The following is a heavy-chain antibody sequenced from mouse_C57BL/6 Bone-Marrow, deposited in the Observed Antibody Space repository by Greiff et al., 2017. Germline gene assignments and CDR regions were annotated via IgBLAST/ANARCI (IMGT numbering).Heavy chain of an antibody. J-gene: IGHJ2*01. V-gene: IGHV1-81*01. CDR1: GYTFTSYG. D-gene: IGHD2-4*01. CDR3: ARGRNYDYDY. CDR2: IYPRSGNT. Sequence: VQRVESGAELARPGASVKLSCKASGYTFTSYGISWVKQRTGQGLEWIGEIYPRSGNTYYNEKFKGKATLTADKSSSAAYMELRSLTSEDSAVYFCARGRNYDYDYWGQGTTLTVSS.